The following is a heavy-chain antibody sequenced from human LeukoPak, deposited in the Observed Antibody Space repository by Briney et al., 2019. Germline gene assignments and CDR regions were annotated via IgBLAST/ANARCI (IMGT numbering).Heavy chain of an antibody. CDR1: GYTFTSYD. V-gene: IGHV1-8*01. Sequence: ASVKVSCKASGYTFTSYDINWVRQVTGQGLEWMGWMNPNSGNTGYAQKFQGRVTMTRNTSISTAYMELSSLRSEDTAVYYCARGAGVTISYYHYYIDVWGKGTTVTVSS. CDR2: MNPNSGNT. D-gene: IGHD3-10*01. CDR3: ARGAGVTISYYHYYIDV. J-gene: IGHJ6*03.